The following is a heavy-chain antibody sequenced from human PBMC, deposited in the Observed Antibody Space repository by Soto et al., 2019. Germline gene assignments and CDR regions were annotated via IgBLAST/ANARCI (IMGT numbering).Heavy chain of an antibody. CDR1: GYPISSGYY. CDR2: IHHSGST. J-gene: IGHJ4*02. CDR3: ARSSGYVPGGY. V-gene: IGHV4-38-2*01. D-gene: IGHD5-12*01. Sequence: PSETLSLTCAVSGYPISSGYYWGWIRQPPGKGLEWIGIIHHSGSTYYNPSLRSRNTISVDTSKNQFSLKMPSVTAADTAVYYCARSSGYVPGGYWGQGMLVTASS.